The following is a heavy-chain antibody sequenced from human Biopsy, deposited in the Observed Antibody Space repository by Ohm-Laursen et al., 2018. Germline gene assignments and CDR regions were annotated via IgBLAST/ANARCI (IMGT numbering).Heavy chain of an antibody. CDR1: GGTFSNYG. J-gene: IGHJ1*01. Sequence: SVKVSCKAPGGTFSNYGVNWVRQAPGQGLKWLGGNIPILGTGNCAQKFQDRVTVAADTSTSTATMELRGLRSDDTAVYYCATKLTGYFHHWGQGTLVIVSS. V-gene: IGHV1-69*06. D-gene: IGHD3-9*01. CDR2: NIPILGTG. CDR3: ATKLTGYFHH.